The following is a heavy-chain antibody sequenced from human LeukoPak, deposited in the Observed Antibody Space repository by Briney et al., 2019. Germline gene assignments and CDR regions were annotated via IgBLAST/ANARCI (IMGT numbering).Heavy chain of an antibody. CDR3: AKDPSGDSFGSYGMDL. CDR2: ISYDGGNK. D-gene: IGHD5-18*01. J-gene: IGHJ6*02. CDR1: GFTFSSYD. Sequence: GGSLRLSCAASGFTFSSYDMQRVRHPPARGLEGVAVISYDGGNKYYAASVKGRFTMSRDNSKNPLYLQMNSRRPEDTAVYYCAKDPSGDSFGSYGMDLWGQGTTVTVSS. V-gene: IGHV3-30*18.